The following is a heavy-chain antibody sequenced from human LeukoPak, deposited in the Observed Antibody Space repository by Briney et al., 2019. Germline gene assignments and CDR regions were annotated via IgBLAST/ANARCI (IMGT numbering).Heavy chain of an antibody. CDR2: ISGSGGST. Sequence: GGSLRLSCAASGFTFSSYAMSWVRQAPGKGLEWVSAISGSGGSTYYADSVKGRFTISRDNSKNTLYLQMNSLRAEDTAVYYCAKSCDYGDCVDYYYYYYMDVWGKGTTVTVSS. J-gene: IGHJ6*03. CDR3: AKSCDYGDCVDYYYYYYMDV. D-gene: IGHD4-17*01. V-gene: IGHV3-23*01. CDR1: GFTFSSYA.